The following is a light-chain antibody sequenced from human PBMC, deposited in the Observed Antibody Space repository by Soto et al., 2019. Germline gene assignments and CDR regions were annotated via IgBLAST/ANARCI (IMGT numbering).Light chain of an antibody. J-gene: IGLJ2*01. CDR3: SSYTSSSSLV. V-gene: IGLV2-14*01. CDR2: EVS. Sequence: QSALTQPASVSGSPGQSITISCTGTSSDVGGYNYVSWYQQHPGDAPKLIIYEVSNRPSGVSNRFSGSKSGNTAYLTISGLQAEDEANYHCSSYTSSSSLVFGGGTKLTVL. CDR1: SSDVGGYNY.